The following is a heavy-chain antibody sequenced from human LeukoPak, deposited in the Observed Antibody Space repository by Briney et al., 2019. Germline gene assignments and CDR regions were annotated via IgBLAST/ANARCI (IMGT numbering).Heavy chain of an antibody. CDR1: GLTVSSNY. CDR2: IHTSGFS. J-gene: IGHJ4*02. CDR3: AKDVARPIYYFDY. Sequence: GGSLRPSCAATGLTVSSNYMSWVRQAPGKGLECVSSIHTSGFSYYADSVKGRFTISRDISKNTLYLQMNSLRAEDTAVYYCAKDVARPIYYFDYWGQGTLVTVSS. V-gene: IGHV3-66*01. D-gene: IGHD6-6*01.